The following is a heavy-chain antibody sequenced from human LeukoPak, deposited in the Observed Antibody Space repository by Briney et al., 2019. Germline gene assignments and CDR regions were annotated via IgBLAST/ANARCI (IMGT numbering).Heavy chain of an antibody. J-gene: IGHJ3*02. V-gene: IGHV4-34*01. CDR2: INHSGST. D-gene: IGHD5-24*01. Sequence: SETLSLTCAVYGGSFSGYYWSWIRQPPGKGLEWIGEINHSGSTNYNPSLKSRVTISVDTSKNLFSLKLSSVTAADTAVYYCARGPRWAFDIWGQGTMVTVSS. CDR3: ARGPRWAFDI. CDR1: GGSFSGYY.